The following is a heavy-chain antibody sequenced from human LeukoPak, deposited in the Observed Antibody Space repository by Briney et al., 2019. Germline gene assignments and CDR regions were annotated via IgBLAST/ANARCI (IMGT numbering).Heavy chain of an antibody. CDR1: GYTFTPYY. V-gene: IGHV1-2*06. Sequence: GASVKVSCKASGYTFTPYYVHWVRQAPGQGLEWMGRINPNSDDTNYAQKLQGRVTMTCDTSISTAYMELSRLRSDDTAVYYCARVGTIFSVHDAFDIWGQGTMVTVSS. D-gene: IGHD3-9*01. CDR2: INPNSDDT. CDR3: ARVGTIFSVHDAFDI. J-gene: IGHJ3*02.